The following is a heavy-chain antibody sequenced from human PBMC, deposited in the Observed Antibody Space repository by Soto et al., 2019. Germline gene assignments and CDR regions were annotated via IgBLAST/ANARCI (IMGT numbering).Heavy chain of an antibody. V-gene: IGHV3-11*06. CDR3: GREDDYNYRYFNYGVDV. J-gene: IGHJ6*02. CDR2: ISSSSSYT. CDR1: GFTFSDYY. Sequence: GGSLRLSCAASGFTFSDYYMSWIRQAPGKGLEWVSYISSSSSYTNYADSVKGRFTISRDNAKNSLYLQMNSLRAEDTAVYYCGREDDYNYRYFNYGVDVWGQGTTVTVSS. D-gene: IGHD5-12*01.